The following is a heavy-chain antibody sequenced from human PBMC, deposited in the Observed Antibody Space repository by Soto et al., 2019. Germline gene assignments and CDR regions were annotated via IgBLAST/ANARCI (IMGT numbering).Heavy chain of an antibody. CDR1: GFTFSSYA. D-gene: IGHD3-16*02. CDR2: ISGSGGST. V-gene: IGHV3-23*01. J-gene: IGHJ6*03. CDR3: AKSPNSLQVGKLSFRYFYKMAF. Sequence: LRLSCAASGFTFSSYAMSWVRQAPGKGLEWVSAISGSGGSTYYADSVKGRFTISRDNSKNTLYLQMNSLRAEDTAVYYCAKSPNSLQVGKLSFRYFYKMAFWGKGT.